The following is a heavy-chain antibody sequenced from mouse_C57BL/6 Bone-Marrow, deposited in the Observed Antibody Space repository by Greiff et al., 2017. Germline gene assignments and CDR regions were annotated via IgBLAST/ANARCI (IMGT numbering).Heavy chain of an antibody. CDR3: TRMNYYGSSYRYWYFDV. CDR2: IRLKSDNYAT. J-gene: IGHJ1*03. CDR1: GFTFSNYW. Sequence: EVKLEESGGGLVQPGGSMKLSCVASGFTFSNYWMNWVRQSPEKGLEWVAQIRLKSDNYATHYAESVKGRFTISRDDSKSSVYLQMNNLRAEDTGIYYCTRMNYYGSSYRYWYFDVWGTGTTVTVSS. D-gene: IGHD1-1*01. V-gene: IGHV6-3*01.